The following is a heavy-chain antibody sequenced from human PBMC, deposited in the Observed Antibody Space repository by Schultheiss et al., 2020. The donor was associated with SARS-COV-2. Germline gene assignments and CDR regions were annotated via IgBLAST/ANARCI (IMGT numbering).Heavy chain of an antibody. D-gene: IGHD3-10*01. CDR3: ARHPGGAAFDI. Sequence: SETLSLTCAVYGGSFSGYYWSWIRQPPGKGLEWIGRIYTSGSTNYNPSLKSRVTMSVDTSKNQFSLKLSSVTAADTAVYYCARHPGGAAFDIWGQGTMVTVSS. V-gene: IGHV4-59*10. CDR1: GGSFSGYY. J-gene: IGHJ3*02. CDR2: IYTSGST.